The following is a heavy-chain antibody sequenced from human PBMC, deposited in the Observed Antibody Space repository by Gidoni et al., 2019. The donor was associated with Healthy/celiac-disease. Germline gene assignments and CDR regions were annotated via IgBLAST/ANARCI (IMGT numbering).Heavy chain of an antibody. V-gene: IGHV3-30-3*01. CDR1: GFTFSSYA. D-gene: IGHD3-16*02. CDR3: AREEDDYVWGSYRYRDYYFDY. J-gene: IGHJ4*02. Sequence: QVQLVESGGGVVQPGRSLRLSCAASGFTFSSYAMHWVRQAPGKGLEWVAVISYDGSNKYYADSVKGRFTISRDNFKNTLYLQMNSLRAEDTAVYYCAREEDDYVWGSYRYRDYYFDYWGQGTLVTVSS. CDR2: ISYDGSNK.